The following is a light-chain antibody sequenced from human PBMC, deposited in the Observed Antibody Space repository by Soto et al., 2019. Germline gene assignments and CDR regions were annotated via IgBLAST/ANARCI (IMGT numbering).Light chain of an antibody. CDR1: QSVSNN. V-gene: IGKV3-15*01. Sequence: EVVMTQSPATLSVSPGERATLSCRASQSVSNNLAWYQQKPGQAPRLLIYGTSTRATGIPARFSGSGSGTEFTLTISSLQSEDFAFYYFQQYNNWPPITFGQGTRLEIK. CDR3: QQYNNWPPIT. CDR2: GTS. J-gene: IGKJ5*01.